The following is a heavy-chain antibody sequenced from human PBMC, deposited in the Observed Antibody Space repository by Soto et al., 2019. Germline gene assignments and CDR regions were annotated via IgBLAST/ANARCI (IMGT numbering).Heavy chain of an antibody. J-gene: IGHJ4*02. CDR2: IYYSGST. CDR1: GGSISSYY. Sequence: SETLSLTCTVSGGSISSYYWSWIRQPPGKGLEWIGYIYYSGSTNYNPSLKSRVTISVDTSKNQFSLKLSSVTAADTAVYYCAREGPKEGGYAFDYWGQGTLVTVSS. V-gene: IGHV4-59*01. D-gene: IGHD3-22*01. CDR3: AREGPKEGGYAFDY.